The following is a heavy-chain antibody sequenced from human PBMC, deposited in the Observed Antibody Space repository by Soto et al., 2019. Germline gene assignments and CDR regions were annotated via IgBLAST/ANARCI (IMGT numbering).Heavy chain of an antibody. D-gene: IGHD5-12*01. J-gene: IGHJ4*02. CDR2: ISWNSGSI. CDR1: GFTFDDYA. V-gene: IGHV3-9*01. CDR3: AKSKGGYDSSRPDTFDY. Sequence: GGSLRLSCAASGFTFDDYAMHWVRQAPGKGLEWVSGISWNSGSIGYADSVKGRFTISRDNAKNSLYLQMNSLRAEDTALYYCAKSKGGYDSSRPDTFDYWGQGTLVTVSS.